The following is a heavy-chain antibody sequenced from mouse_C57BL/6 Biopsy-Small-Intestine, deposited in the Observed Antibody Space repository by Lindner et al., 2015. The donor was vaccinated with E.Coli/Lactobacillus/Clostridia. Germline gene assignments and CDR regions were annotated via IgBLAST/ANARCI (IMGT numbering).Heavy chain of an antibody. D-gene: IGHD2-12*01. CDR2: ILPGSGST. CDR1: GYTISGSW. Sequence: VQLQESGAEVMKPGASVKLSCKATGYTISGSWIEWVKERPGHGLEWIGEILPGSGSTNYNEKFKDKATFTADASPNTAYMQLSSLTTEDSAIYYCARFPYYSDPYAMDYWGQGTSVTVSS. V-gene: IGHV1-9*01. J-gene: IGHJ4*01. CDR3: ARFPYYSDPYAMDY.